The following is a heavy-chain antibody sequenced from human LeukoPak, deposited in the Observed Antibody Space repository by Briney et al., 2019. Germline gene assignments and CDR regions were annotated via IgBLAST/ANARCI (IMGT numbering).Heavy chain of an antibody. D-gene: IGHD3-10*01. V-gene: IGHV1-2*02. CDR1: GYTFTGYY. CDR2: INPNSGGT. J-gene: IGHJ5*02. Sequence: ASVKVSCKASGYTFTGYYMHWVRQAPGQGLEWMGWINPNSGGTNYAQKFQGRVTMTRDTSISTAYMELSRLRSDDTAVYYCARDYYGSGSYLGWFDPWGQGTLVTVSS. CDR3: ARDYYGSGSYLGWFDP.